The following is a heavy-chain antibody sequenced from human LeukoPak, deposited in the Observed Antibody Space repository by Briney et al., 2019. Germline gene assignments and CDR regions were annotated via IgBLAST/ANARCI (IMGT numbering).Heavy chain of an antibody. J-gene: IGHJ3*02. CDR1: GFTFSSYA. CDR2: ISGSGGST. D-gene: IGHD6-19*01. V-gene: IGHV3-23*01. Sequence: SGGSLRLSCAASGFTFSSYAMSWVRQAPGKGLEWVSAISGSGGSTYYADSVKGRFTISRDNSKNTLYLQMNSLRAEDTAVYYCAKIRYSSGWYFNDAFDIWGQGTMVTVSS. CDR3: AKIRYSSGWYFNDAFDI.